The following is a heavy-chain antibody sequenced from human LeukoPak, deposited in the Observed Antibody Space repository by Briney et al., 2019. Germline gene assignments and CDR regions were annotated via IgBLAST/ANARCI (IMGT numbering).Heavy chain of an antibody. CDR3: ATSITMVRTFVNYYYGMDV. Sequence: SVKVSCKASGGTFSSYAISWVRQAPGQGLEWMGGIIPIFGTANYAQKFQGRVTITADESTSKAYMELSSLRSEDTAVYYCATSITMVRTFVNYYYGMDVWGKGTTVTVSS. D-gene: IGHD3-10*01. J-gene: IGHJ6*04. CDR2: IIPIFGTA. CDR1: GGTFSSYA. V-gene: IGHV1-69*13.